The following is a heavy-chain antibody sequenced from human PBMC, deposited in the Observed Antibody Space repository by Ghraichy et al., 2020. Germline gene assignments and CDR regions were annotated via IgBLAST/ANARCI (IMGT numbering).Heavy chain of an antibody. D-gene: IGHD3-10*01. V-gene: IGHV4-39*01. CDR1: GGSISSSSYY. J-gene: IGHJ4*02. CDR2: IYYSGNT. CDR3: SRHASLLPGAY. Sequence: SETLSLTCAVSGGSISSSSYYWGWIRQPPGKGLEWIGCIYYSGNTYFNPSLKSRVTISVDKSKNQLPLKLSSVTAADTAVYYCSRHASLLPGAYWGQGPLVTVSS.